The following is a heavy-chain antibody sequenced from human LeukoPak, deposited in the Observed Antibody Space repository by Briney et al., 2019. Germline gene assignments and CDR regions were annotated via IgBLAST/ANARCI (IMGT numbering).Heavy chain of an antibody. CDR3: AREKDAFCSD. Sequence: ASVKVSCKASGYAFSSYGINWVRQAPGQGLEWMGWISPYNDNTKYAQKVRGRVTMTTDTSTTTAYMELRSLRYDDTAVYYCAREKDAFCSDWGQGTLVTVSS. V-gene: IGHV1-18*01. D-gene: IGHD3-3*01. J-gene: IGHJ4*02. CDR1: GYAFSSYG. CDR2: ISPYNDNT.